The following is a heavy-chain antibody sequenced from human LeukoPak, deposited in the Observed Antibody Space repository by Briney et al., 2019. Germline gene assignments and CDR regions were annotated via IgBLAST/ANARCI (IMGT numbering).Heavy chain of an antibody. CDR3: ARGPYSYDSSGAFDI. J-gene: IGHJ3*02. CDR2: TSSSGST. Sequence: SETLSLTCTVSGGSISSYYWSWVRQPAGKGLEWIGRTSSSGSTNYNPSLKSRVTISVDTSKNQFSLKLSSVTAADTAVYFCARGPYSYDSSGAFDIWGQGTMVTVSS. V-gene: IGHV4-4*07. CDR1: GGSISSYY. D-gene: IGHD3-22*01.